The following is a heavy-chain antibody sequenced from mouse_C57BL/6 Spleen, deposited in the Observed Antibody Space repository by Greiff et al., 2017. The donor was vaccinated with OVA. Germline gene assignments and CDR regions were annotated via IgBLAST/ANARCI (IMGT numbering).Heavy chain of an antibody. CDR3: ALYYGSTKGYFDY. D-gene: IGHD1-1*01. V-gene: IGHV14-3*01. CDR2: IDPANGNT. J-gene: IGHJ2*01. CDR1: GFNIKNTY. Sequence: VQLKQSVAELVRPGASVKLSCTASGFNIKNTYMHWVKQRPEQGLEWIGRIDPANGNTKYAPKFQGKATITADTSSNTAYLQLSSLTSEDTAIYYCALYYGSTKGYFDYWGQGTTLTVSA.